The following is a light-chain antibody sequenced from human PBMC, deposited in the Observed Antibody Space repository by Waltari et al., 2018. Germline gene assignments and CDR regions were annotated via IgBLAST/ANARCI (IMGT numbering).Light chain of an antibody. V-gene: IGKV1-39*01. Sequence: DIQMTQSPSSLSASVGDRVTLTCRASQSISTYLNWYQQKPGKAPKLLIFAASTLQSGVPFWFSGSGSVIYFTLTITALQSEDFVSYFCQQNYISSGVTFCPGTIVDVK. CDR2: AAS. CDR1: QSISTY. CDR3: QQNYISSGVT. J-gene: IGKJ3*01.